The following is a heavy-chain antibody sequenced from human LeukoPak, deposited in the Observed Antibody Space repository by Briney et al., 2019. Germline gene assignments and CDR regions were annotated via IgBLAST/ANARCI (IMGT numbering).Heavy chain of an antibody. CDR2: ISAYNGNT. V-gene: IGHV1-18*01. CDR3: AKSAYRSIAAAGTTAFDI. CDR1: GYTFTSYG. J-gene: IGHJ3*02. D-gene: IGHD6-13*01. Sequence: GASVKVSCKASGYTFTSYGISWVRQAPGQGLEWMGWISAYNGNTNYAQKLQGRVTMTTDTSTSTAYMELRSLRSDDTAVYYCAKSAYRSIAAAGTTAFDIWGQGTMVTVSS.